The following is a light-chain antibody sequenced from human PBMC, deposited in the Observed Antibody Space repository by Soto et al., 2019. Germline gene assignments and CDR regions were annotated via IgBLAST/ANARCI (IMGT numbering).Light chain of an antibody. CDR2: EVS. CDR3: CSYAGSSTFVV. CDR1: SSDVGSYNL. J-gene: IGLJ2*01. Sequence: QSVLTQSASVSGSPGQSITISCTGTSSDVGSYNLVSWYQQHPGKAPKLMIYEVSKRPSGVSNHFSGSKSGNTASLTISGLQAEDEADYYCCSYAGSSTFVVFGGGTKVTVL. V-gene: IGLV2-23*02.